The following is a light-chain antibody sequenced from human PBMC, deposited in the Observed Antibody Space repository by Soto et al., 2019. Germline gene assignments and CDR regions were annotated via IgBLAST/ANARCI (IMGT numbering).Light chain of an antibody. Sequence: QSALTQPPSASGSPGQSVAISCTGTASDIGGYTFVSWYQQHPGKAPKLLIYDVNKRPSGVPDRFSGSNSGNTASLTVSGLQAEDEADYYCSAHGGTNPYVFGTGTKLTVL. CDR2: DVN. V-gene: IGLV2-8*01. CDR3: SAHGGTNPYV. CDR1: ASDIGGYTF. J-gene: IGLJ1*01.